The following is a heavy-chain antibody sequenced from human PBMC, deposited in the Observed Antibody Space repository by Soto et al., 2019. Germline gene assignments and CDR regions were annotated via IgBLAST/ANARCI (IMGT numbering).Heavy chain of an antibody. CDR3: ARGHSTDCSNGVCSFFYNHEMAV. V-gene: IGHV1-2*04. Sequence: QVQLVQSGAEVKKPGASVRVSCKASGYSFTDYHIHWVRQAPGQGLEWLGRINPKSGGTSTAQKFQGWVTMTRDRSISTVYMELTRLRSDDTAVYFCARGHSTDCSNGVCSFFYNHEMAVWGQGTTVTVSS. CDR1: GYSFTDYH. J-gene: IGHJ6*02. D-gene: IGHD2-8*01. CDR2: INPKSGGT.